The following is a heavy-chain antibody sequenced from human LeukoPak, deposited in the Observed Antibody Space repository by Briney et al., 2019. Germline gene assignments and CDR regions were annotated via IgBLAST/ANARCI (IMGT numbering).Heavy chain of an antibody. CDR3: AGRRIEASQSLVGL. CDR2: IEYSGYT. Sequence: SETLSLTCTVSGDSLSLYYWSWIRQPPGKGLEWIGNIEYSGYTNYNPSLESRVTQSVDTSKNQISLKLSSVTAADTAMYYCAGRRIEASQSLVGLWGQGTLVTVSS. V-gene: IGHV4-59*08. D-gene: IGHD2-15*01. CDR1: GDSLSLYY. J-gene: IGHJ1*01.